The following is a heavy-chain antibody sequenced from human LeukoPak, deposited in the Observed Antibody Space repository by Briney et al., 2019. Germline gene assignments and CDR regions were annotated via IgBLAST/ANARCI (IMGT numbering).Heavy chain of an antibody. J-gene: IGHJ3*02. Sequence: GGSLRLSCAASGFTFRSYGMHWVRQAPGKGLEWVAVIWYDGSNKYYADSVKGRFTISRDNSKNTLYLQMNSLRAEDTAVYYCARAPPYSQLGDAFDIWGQGTMVTVSS. D-gene: IGHD6-13*01. CDR3: ARAPPYSQLGDAFDI. CDR1: GFTFRSYG. CDR2: IWYDGSNK. V-gene: IGHV3-33*01.